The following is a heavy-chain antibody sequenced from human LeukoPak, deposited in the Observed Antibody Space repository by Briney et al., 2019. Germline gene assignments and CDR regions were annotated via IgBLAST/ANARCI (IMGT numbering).Heavy chain of an antibody. V-gene: IGHV3-30*01. D-gene: IGHD6-19*01. J-gene: IGHJ6*02. CDR3: AKDWAYMQWTLCYYYGMDV. CDR2: ISFHGRDK. Sequence: GGSLRLSCAASGFTFNNYAMHWVRQAPGKGLEWMTVISFHGRDKFYADSMKGRLTISRDDSQSSLFMEMNSLRAEDTAVYYCAKDWAYMQWTLCYYYGMDVWGQGTTVTVSS. CDR1: GFTFNNYA.